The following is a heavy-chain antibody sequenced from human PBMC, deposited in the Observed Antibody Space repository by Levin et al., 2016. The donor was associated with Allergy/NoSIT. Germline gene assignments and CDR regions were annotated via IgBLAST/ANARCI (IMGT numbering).Heavy chain of an antibody. CDR2: ISGSGVST. D-gene: IGHD2-2*01. V-gene: IGHV3-23*01. J-gene: IGHJ6*02. Sequence: VRQAPGKGLEWVSAISGSGVSTYYADSVKGRATISRDNFKSTLYLQLNSLRAEDTAVYYCAKDRLVCSSTSCYAIYRNYGLDVWGHGTTVTVSS. CDR3: AKDRLVCSSTSCYAIYRNYGLDV.